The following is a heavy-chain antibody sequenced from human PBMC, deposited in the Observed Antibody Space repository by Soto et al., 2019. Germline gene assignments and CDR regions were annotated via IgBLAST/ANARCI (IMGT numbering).Heavy chain of an antibody. V-gene: IGHV4-59*01. CDR2: IYYSGSA. CDR3: AAAVPAEYVFPYYYMDV. J-gene: IGHJ6*03. Sequence: QVQLQESGPGLVKPSETLSLTCTVSGASISSYHWSWIRQTPGKGLEWIGYIYYSGSANYNPSLKSRVTFSVATSNNQVSMKLSSVTAADTGVYYCAAAVPAEYVFPYYYMDVWGKGTTVTVSS. D-gene: IGHD3-16*01. CDR1: GASISSYH.